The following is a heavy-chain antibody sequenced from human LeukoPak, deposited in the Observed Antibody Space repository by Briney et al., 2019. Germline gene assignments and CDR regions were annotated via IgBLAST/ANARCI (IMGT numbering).Heavy chain of an antibody. D-gene: IGHD6-19*01. CDR2: IIPAFGTP. CDR1: RDIFSSYT. CDR3: ASIALAGADFDS. V-gene: IGHV1-69*13. Sequence: ASVKVSCKAPRDIFSSYTLTWVRQAPGQGLEWMVGIIPAFGTPHYAQKFRGRLTMTLDESTSTAYMELSSLRSEDTAVYYCASIALAGADFDSWGQGTLVVVS. J-gene: IGHJ4*02.